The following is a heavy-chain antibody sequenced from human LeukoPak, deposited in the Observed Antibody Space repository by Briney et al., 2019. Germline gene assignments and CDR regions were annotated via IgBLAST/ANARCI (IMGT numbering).Heavy chain of an antibody. CDR3: ARGPPITGTPFGY. Sequence: PGGSLRLSCAASGFTFSSYTMNWVRQAPGKGLVWVSSISSGSTYIFYGDSVKGRFTTSRDNAKSSVFLQMNSLRSDDTAVYYCARGPPITGTPFGYWGQGTLVTVSS. D-gene: IGHD1-7*01. J-gene: IGHJ4*02. CDR2: ISSGSTYI. V-gene: IGHV3-21*04. CDR1: GFTFSSYT.